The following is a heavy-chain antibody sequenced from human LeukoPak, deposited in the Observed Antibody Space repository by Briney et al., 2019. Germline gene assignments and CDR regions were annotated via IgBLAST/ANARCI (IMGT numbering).Heavy chain of an antibody. V-gene: IGHV3-53*01. CDR3: ARGRQNYGDYPY. Sequence: GGSLRLSCEVSGFTVSSYWMHWVRQGPGKGLEWVSVLYYGVSTFYKDSVKGRFTTSGDNFKNTVYLQMNSLRAEDTAVYYCARGRQNYGDYPYWGQGTLVTVSS. CDR1: GFTVSSYW. CDR2: LYYGVST. D-gene: IGHD4-17*01. J-gene: IGHJ4*02.